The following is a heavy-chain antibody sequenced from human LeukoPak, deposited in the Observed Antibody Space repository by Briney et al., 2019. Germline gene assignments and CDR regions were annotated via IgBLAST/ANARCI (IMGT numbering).Heavy chain of an antibody. CDR3: AKALYCSGGSCYENFDY. CDR2: ISGSGGST. CDR1: GFTFSSYG. V-gene: IGHV3-23*01. D-gene: IGHD2-15*01. Sequence: PGGSLRLSCAASGFTFSSYGMHWVRQAPGKGLEWVSAISGSGGSTYYADSVKGRFTISRDNSKNTLYLQMNSLRAEDTAVYYCAKALYCSGGSCYENFDYWGQGTLVTVSS. J-gene: IGHJ4*02.